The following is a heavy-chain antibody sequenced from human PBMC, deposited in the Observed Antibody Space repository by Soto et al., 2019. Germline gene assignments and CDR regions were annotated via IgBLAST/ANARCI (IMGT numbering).Heavy chain of an antibody. CDR2: ISAYNGNT. V-gene: IGHV1-18*01. CDR1: GYTFTSYA. Sequence: QVQLVQSGAEVKKPGASVKVSCKASGYTFTSYAISWVRQAPGQGLEWMGWISAYNGNTKYAQKLRGRVTMTTAPSTSTAYMELRRLRSDDTAVYYCARDPGGAIAFEWGQGTLVTVSS. CDR3: ARDPGGAIAFE. D-gene: IGHD3-16*01. J-gene: IGHJ4*02.